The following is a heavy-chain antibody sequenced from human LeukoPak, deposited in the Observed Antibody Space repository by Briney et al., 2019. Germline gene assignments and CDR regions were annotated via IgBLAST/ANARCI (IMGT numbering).Heavy chain of an antibody. J-gene: IGHJ4*02. CDR1: GFTFSSYW. CDR3: ARVFPDILTALYFDY. D-gene: IGHD3-9*01. CDR2: IKQEGSEK. Sequence: PGGSLRLSCAASGFTFSSYWMSWVRQAPGKGLEWVANIKQEGSEKYYVDSVNGRFTISIDNAKNSLYLQMNSLRAEDTAVYYCARVFPDILTALYFDYWGQGTLVTVSS. V-gene: IGHV3-7*01.